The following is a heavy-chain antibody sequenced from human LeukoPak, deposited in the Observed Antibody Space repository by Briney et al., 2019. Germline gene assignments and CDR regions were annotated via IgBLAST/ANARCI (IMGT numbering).Heavy chain of an antibody. J-gene: IGHJ4*02. CDR2: IIPIFGTA. CDR1: GGTFSSYA. Sequence: SVKVSCKASGGTFSSYAISWVQQAPGQGLEWIGGIIPIFGTAKYAQKFQGRVTINTDESTSTAYMELSSLRSEDTAVYYCARQTLTRDGYNLGYFDYWGQGTLVTVSS. CDR3: ARQTLTRDGYNLGYFDY. D-gene: IGHD5-24*01. V-gene: IGHV1-69*05.